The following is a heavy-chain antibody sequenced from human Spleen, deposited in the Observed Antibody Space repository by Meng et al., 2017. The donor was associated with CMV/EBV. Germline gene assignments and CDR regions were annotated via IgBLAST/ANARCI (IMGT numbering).Heavy chain of an antibody. CDR3: AREGDYYDRSGNYPSFLDY. Sequence: GESLKISCAASGFTFSSYAMHWVRQAPGKGLEWVAVISYDGSNKYYADSVKGRFTISRDNSKNTLYLQMNSLRAEDTAVYFCAREGDYYDRSGNYPSFLDYWGQGTVVTVSS. CDR1: GFTFSSYA. J-gene: IGHJ4*02. CDR2: ISYDGSNK. V-gene: IGHV3-30-3*01. D-gene: IGHD3-22*01.